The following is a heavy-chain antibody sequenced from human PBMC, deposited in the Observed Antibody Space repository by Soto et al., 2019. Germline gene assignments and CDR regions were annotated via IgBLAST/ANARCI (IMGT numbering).Heavy chain of an antibody. D-gene: IGHD4-17*01. CDR2: ISYDGSNK. CDR3: AKVLDYGDYDLDY. V-gene: IGHV3-30*18. J-gene: IGHJ4*02. Sequence: GGSLRLSCAASGFTFSSYGMHWVRQAPGKGLEWVAVISYDGSNKYYADSVKGRFTISRDNSKNTLYLQMNSLRAEDMAVYYCAKVLDYGDYDLDYWGQGTLVTVSS. CDR1: GFTFSSYG.